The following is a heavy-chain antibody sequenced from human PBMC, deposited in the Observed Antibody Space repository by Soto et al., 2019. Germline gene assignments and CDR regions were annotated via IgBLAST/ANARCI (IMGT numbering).Heavy chain of an antibody. J-gene: IGHJ6*02. CDR1: GYTFTSYG. Sequence: ASVKVSCKASGYTFTSYGISWVRQAPGQGLEWMGWISAYNGNTNYAQKLQGRVTMTTDTSTSTAYMELRSLRSDDTAVYYCARVRGLYSYYGMAVWGQGTTVTVSS. V-gene: IGHV1-18*04. D-gene: IGHD3-10*01. CDR3: ARVRGLYSYYGMAV. CDR2: ISAYNGNT.